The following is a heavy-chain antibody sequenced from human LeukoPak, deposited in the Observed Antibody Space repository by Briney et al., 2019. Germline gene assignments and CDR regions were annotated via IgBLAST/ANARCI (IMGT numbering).Heavy chain of an antibody. D-gene: IGHD3-10*01. V-gene: IGHV3-21*01. Sequence: KPGGSLRLSCAASGFTFSSYSMNWVRQAPGKGLEWISCISSSRSYIYYADSVKGRFTISRDNAKNSLYLQMNSLRAEDTAVYYCARDGDYYGSRSYRDGFDIWGQGTMVTVSS. J-gene: IGHJ3*02. CDR2: ISSSRSYI. CDR1: GFTFSSYS. CDR3: ARDGDYYGSRSYRDGFDI.